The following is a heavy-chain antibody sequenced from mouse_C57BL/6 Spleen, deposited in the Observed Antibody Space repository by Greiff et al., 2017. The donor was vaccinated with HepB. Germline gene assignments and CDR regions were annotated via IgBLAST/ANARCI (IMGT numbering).Heavy chain of an antibody. D-gene: IGHD1-1*01. J-gene: IGHJ2*01. CDR1: GYTFTSYW. V-gene: IGHV1-50*01. CDR3: ARHYGSSYVGYFDY. Sequence: QVQLKQPGAELVKPGASVKLSCKASGYTFTSYWMQWVKQRPGQGLEWIGEIDPSDSYTNYNQKFKGKATLTVDTSSSTAYMQLSSLTSEDSAVYYCARHYGSSYVGYFDYWGQGTTLTVSS. CDR2: IDPSDSYT.